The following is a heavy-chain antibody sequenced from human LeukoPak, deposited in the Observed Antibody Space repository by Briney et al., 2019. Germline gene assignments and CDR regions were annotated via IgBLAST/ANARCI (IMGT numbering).Heavy chain of an antibody. V-gene: IGHV1-18*01. CDR1: GYTFTSYG. CDR2: ISAYNGNT. Sequence: GASVKVSCKASGYTFTSYGISWVRQAPGQGLEWMGWISAYNGNTNYAQKLQGRVTMTTDTSTSTAYMELRSLRSDDTAVYYYARGQYSYGRHRSTIDYWGQGTLVTVSS. D-gene: IGHD5-18*01. CDR3: ARGQYSYGRHRSTIDY. J-gene: IGHJ4*02.